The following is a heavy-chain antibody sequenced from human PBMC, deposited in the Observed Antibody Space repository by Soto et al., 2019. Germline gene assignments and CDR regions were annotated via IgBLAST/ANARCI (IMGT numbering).Heavy chain of an antibody. D-gene: IGHD1-1*01. CDR3: SRWRYGDY. Sequence: QVHLVQSGAEVKKPGASVKVSCQGSGYAFTTYGITWVRQAPGQGLEWMGWISAHNGNTNYAQKLQGRVTVTRDTSTSTAYMELRSLRYDDTAVYYCSRWRYGDYWGQGARVTVSS. V-gene: IGHV1-18*01. J-gene: IGHJ4*02. CDR2: ISAHNGNT. CDR1: GYAFTTYG.